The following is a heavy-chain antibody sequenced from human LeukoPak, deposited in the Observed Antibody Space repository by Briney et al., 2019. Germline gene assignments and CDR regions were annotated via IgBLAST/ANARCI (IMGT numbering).Heavy chain of an antibody. J-gene: IGHJ4*02. CDR3: AKDDRWLQFCC. Sequence: PGGCLRLSCVASGFTFSSHGMNWVRQAPGKGLEWVSGIIPSGHTTYYADSVRGRFTISRDNSRNTVYLQMNSLRAEDTAVYYCAKDDRWLQFCCWGQGTLVTVSA. D-gene: IGHD5-24*01. V-gene: IGHV3-23*01. CDR1: GFTFSSHG. CDR2: IIPSGHTT.